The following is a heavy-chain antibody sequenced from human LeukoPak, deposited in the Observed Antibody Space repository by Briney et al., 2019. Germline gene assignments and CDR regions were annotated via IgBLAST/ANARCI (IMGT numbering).Heavy chain of an antibody. CDR3: AKDIGSYDYPSNLPD. Sequence: GRSLRLSCAASGFTFDDYAMHWVRQAPGKGLEWVSGISWNSGSIGYADSVKGRFTISRDNAKNSLYLQMNSLRAEDTALYYCAKDIGSYDYPSNLPDWGQGTLVTVSS. CDR1: GFTFDDYA. V-gene: IGHV3-9*01. CDR2: ISWNSGSI. D-gene: IGHD5-18*01. J-gene: IGHJ4*02.